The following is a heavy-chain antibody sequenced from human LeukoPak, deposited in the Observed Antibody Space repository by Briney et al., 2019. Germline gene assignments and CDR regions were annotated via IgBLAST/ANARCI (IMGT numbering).Heavy chain of an antibody. V-gene: IGHV3-33*01. J-gene: IGHJ6*03. CDR1: GFTFSSYG. Sequence: GGSLRLSCAASGFTFSSYGKHWVRQAPGKGLEGVAVIWYDGSNKYYADSVKGRFTISRDNSKNTLYLQMNSLRAEDTAVYYCTRGGLELPYYMDVWGKGTTVTVSS. CDR3: TRGGLELPYYMDV. D-gene: IGHD1-7*01. CDR2: IWYDGSNK.